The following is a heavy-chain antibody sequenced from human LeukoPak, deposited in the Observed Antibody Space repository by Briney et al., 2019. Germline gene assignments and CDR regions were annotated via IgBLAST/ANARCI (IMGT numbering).Heavy chain of an antibody. CDR3: VTACGGDCHDAFDI. V-gene: IGHV3-30*03. D-gene: IGHD2-21*02. CDR2: ISYDGSNK. CDR1: GFTFSDYY. J-gene: IGHJ3*02. Sequence: GGSLRLSCAASGFTFSDYYMSWIRQAPGKGLEWVAVISYDGSNKYYVDSVKGRSIISRDNSKNTLYLQMNSLRAEDTAVYYCVTACGGDCHDAFDIWGQGTMVTVSS.